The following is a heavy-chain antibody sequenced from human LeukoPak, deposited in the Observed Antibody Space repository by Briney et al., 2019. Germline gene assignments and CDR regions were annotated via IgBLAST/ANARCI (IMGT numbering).Heavy chain of an antibody. V-gene: IGHV4-4*07. CDR2: IYTSGST. D-gene: IGHD3-22*01. CDR1: GGSISSYY. Sequence: SETLSLTCTVSGGSISSYYWSWIRQPAGKGLEWIGRIYTSGSTNYNPSLKSRVTISVDTSKNQFSLKLSSVTAADTAVYYCAREDYYDSSGYYPLFAYWGQGTLVTVSS. J-gene: IGHJ4*02. CDR3: AREDYYDSSGYYPLFAY.